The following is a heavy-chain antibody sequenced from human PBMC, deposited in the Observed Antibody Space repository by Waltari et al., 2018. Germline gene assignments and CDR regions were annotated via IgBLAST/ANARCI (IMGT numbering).Heavy chain of an antibody. V-gene: IGHV4-59*01. CDR2: IYYSGST. J-gene: IGHJ4*02. Sequence: QVQLQESGPGLVKPSETLSLTCTVSGGSISSYYWSWIRQTPGTGLEWIGYIYYSGSTNYNPSLKSRVTISVDTSKNQFSLKLSSVTAADTAVYYCARGLLPMITFGGVNNYFDYWGQGTLVTVSS. CDR1: GGSISSYY. D-gene: IGHD3-16*01. CDR3: ARGLLPMITFGGVNNYFDY.